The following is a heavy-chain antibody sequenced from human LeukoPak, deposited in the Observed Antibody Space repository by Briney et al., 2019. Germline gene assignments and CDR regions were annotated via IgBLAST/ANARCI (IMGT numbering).Heavy chain of an antibody. CDR3: ARDLRGWFYFDY. D-gene: IGHD6-19*01. V-gene: IGHV3-21*01. Sequence: GGSLGLSCAASGFTFSSYSMNWVRQAPGKGLEWVSSISSSSSYIYYADSVKGRFTISRDNAKNSLYLQMNSLRAEDTAVYYCARDLRGWFYFDYWGQGTLVTVSS. J-gene: IGHJ4*02. CDR2: ISSSSSYI. CDR1: GFTFSSYS.